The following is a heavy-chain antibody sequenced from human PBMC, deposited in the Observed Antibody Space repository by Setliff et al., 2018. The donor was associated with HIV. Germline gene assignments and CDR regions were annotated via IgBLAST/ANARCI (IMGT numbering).Heavy chain of an antibody. V-gene: IGHV1-2*06. CDR1: GYSFTAYQ. D-gene: IGHD2-21*01. CDR2: INRDSGGI. Sequence: ASVKVSCKTFGYSFTAYQMHWLRQAPGQGLEWMGRINRDSGGIDYAQKLQGRVTMTRDTSINTAYMELSRLRSDDTAIYYCAKDGGELCWGQGTLVTVSS. J-gene: IGHJ1*01. CDR3: AKDGGELC.